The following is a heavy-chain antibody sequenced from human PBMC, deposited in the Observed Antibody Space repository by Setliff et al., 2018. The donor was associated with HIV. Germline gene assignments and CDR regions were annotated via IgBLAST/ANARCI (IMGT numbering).Heavy chain of an antibody. CDR2: IHTSGST. D-gene: IGHD3-16*02. CDR1: GGSISSGSYY. J-gene: IGHJ6*02. Sequence: SETLSLTCTVSGGSISSGSYYWSWIRQPAGKGLEWIGRIHTSGSTYYNPSLKSRVTISVDTSKNQFSLKLSSVTAADTAVYYCARPTYDYVWGSYRPGPMDVWGQGATVTVSS. CDR3: ARPTYDYVWGSYRPGPMDV. V-gene: IGHV4-61*02.